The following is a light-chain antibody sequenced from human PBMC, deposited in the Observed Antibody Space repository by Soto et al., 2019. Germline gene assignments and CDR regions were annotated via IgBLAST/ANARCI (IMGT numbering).Light chain of an antibody. Sequence: QSALTQPASVSRSPGQSITISCTGTSSDVGGYYYVSWYQHHPGKAPKLMIYQVSNRPSGVSNRFSGSKSGNTASLTISGLQAEDEADYYCSSYTSSNTFYVFGTGTKLTVL. J-gene: IGLJ1*01. CDR1: SSDVGGYYY. CDR2: QVS. V-gene: IGLV2-14*01. CDR3: SSYTSSNTFYV.